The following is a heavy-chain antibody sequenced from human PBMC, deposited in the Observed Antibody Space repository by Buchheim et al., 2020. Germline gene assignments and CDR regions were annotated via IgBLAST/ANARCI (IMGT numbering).Heavy chain of an antibody. CDR2: IRDSGGKT. CDR3: AKDPSLSGTYFDY. J-gene: IGHJ4*02. CDR1: GFIFSTYA. Sequence: EVQLVESGGGLVQPGGSLRLSCAASGFIFSTYAMSWVRQAPGKGLERVSSIRDSGGKTYYADSVKGRFTIFRDNSKNTLYLQMNSLRAEDTAVYYCAKDPSLSGTYFDYWGQGTL. D-gene: IGHD1-26*01. V-gene: IGHV3-23*04.